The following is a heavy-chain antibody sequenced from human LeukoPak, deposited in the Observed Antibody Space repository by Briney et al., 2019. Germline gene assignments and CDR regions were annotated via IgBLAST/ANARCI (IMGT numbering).Heavy chain of an antibody. J-gene: IGHJ6*02. CDR2: IRYDGSNK. V-gene: IGHV3-33*08. CDR3: ARPMMYYDISSRYGMDV. CDR1: GFTFSSYA. Sequence: GGSLRLSCAASGFTFSSYAMSWVRQAPGKGLEWVAFIRYDGSNKYYADSVKGRFTISRDNSKNTLYLQMNSLRAEDTAVYYCARPMMYYDISSRYGMDVWGQGTTVTVSS. D-gene: IGHD3-9*01.